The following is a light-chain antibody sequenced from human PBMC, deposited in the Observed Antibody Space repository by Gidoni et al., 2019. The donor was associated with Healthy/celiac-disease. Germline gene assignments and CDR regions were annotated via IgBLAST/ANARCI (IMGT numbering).Light chain of an antibody. CDR1: KWGDKY. J-gene: IGLJ2*01. CDR3: QAWDSSTVV. Sequence: SYELTQPTAVSVSPGQTASITCSGDKWGDKYACWYQQKPGQSPVLVIYQDSKRPSGIPERFSGSNSGNTATLTISGTQAMDEADYYCQAWDSSTVVFGGGTKLTVL. CDR2: QDS. V-gene: IGLV3-1*01.